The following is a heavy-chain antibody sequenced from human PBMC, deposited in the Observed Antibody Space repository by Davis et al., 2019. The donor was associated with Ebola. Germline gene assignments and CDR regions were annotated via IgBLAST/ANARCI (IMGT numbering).Heavy chain of an antibody. D-gene: IGHD2-15*01. CDR1: GFTFSSYG. CDR3: ARDGSKGYYYGMDV. V-gene: IGHV3-33*01. Sequence: GGSLRLSCAAPGFTFSSYGMHWVRQAPGKGLEWVAVIWYDGSNKYYADSVKGRFTISRDNSKNTLYLQMNSLRAEDTAVYYCARDGSKGYYYGMDVWGQGTTVTVSS. J-gene: IGHJ6*02. CDR2: IWYDGSNK.